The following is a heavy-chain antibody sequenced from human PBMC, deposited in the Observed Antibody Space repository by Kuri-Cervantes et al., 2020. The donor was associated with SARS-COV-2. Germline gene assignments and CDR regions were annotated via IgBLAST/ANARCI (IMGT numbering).Heavy chain of an antibody. Sequence: ASVKVSCKASGYTFTSYAMHWVRQAPGQRLEWMGWSNAGNGNTKYSQEFQGRVTITRDTSASTAYMELSSLRSEDTAVYYCARVKYYDFWSGYSDEGAFDYWGQGTLVTVSS. V-gene: IGHV1-3*02. J-gene: IGHJ4*02. CDR3: ARVKYYDFWSGYSDEGAFDY. CDR1: GYTFTSYA. CDR2: SNAGNGNT. D-gene: IGHD3-3*01.